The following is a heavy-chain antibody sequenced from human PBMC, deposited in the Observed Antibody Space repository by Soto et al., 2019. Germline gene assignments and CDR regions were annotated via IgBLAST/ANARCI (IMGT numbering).Heavy chain of an antibody. V-gene: IGHV1-69*01. D-gene: IGHD2-15*01. CDR1: GGTFSSYA. Sequence: QVQLVQSGAEVKKPGSSVKVSCKASGGTFSSYAISWVRQAPGQGLEWMGGIIPILGTANYAQKFQGRVMITADESTSTAYMELSSLISEETAVYYGARTWVGAASAYYYFDYWGQGTLVTVSS. CDR3: ARTWVGAASAYYYFDY. CDR2: IIPILGTA. J-gene: IGHJ4*02.